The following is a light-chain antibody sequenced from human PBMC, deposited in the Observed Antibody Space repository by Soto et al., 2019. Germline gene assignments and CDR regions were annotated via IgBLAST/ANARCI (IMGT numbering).Light chain of an antibody. Sequence: QSVLTQSPSVSGAPGQRVTISCTGSSSSIGAGYDVHWYQQLPGTAPKLLIFANINRPSGVPDRFSGSKSGTSASLAITGLRAEDEADYYCPSYDSSLSGYVFGTGTKVTVL. CDR1: SSSIGAGYD. J-gene: IGLJ1*01. CDR2: ANI. V-gene: IGLV1-40*01. CDR3: PSYDSSLSGYV.